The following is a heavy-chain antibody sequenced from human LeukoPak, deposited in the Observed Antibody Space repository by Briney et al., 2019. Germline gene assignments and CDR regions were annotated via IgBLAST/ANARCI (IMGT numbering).Heavy chain of an antibody. J-gene: IGHJ6*03. D-gene: IGHD3-22*01. Sequence: SETLSLTCTVSGGSISSYYWSWIRQPPGKGLEWIGYIYYSGSTNYNPSLKSRVTISVDTPKNQFSLKLSSVTAADTAVYYCARDYYYDSSGYYSNYYYYMDVWGKGTTVTVSS. CDR2: IYYSGST. CDR3: ARDYYYDSSGYYSNYYYYMDV. V-gene: IGHV4-59*01. CDR1: GGSISSYY.